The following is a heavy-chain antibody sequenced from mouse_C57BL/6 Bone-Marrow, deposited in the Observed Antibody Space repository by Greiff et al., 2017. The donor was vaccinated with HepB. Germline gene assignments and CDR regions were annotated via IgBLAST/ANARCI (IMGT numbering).Heavy chain of an antibody. J-gene: IGHJ1*03. CDR2: ISYDGSN. D-gene: IGHD1-1*01. CDR1: GYSITSGYY. CDR3: ARGAYGSSYDWYFDV. V-gene: IGHV3-6*01. Sequence: EVKLMESGPGLVKPSQSLSLTCSVTGYSITSGYYWNWIRQFPGNKLEWMGYISYDGSNNYNPSLKNRISITRDTSKNQFFLKLNSVTTEDTATYYCARGAYGSSYDWYFDVWGTGTTVTVSS.